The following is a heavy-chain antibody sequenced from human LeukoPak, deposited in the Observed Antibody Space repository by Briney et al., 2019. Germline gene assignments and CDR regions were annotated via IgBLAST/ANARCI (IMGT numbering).Heavy chain of an antibody. Sequence: GGSLRLSCVVSGFTFSSYAMSWVRQAPGKGLEWVSGISGSGGSTYYADSVKGRFTISRDSSKNTVFLQMNNLRADDTAVYFCAKEKWLRFDSWGQGTLVTVSS. D-gene: IGHD5-12*01. V-gene: IGHV3-23*01. CDR2: ISGSGGST. J-gene: IGHJ4*02. CDR1: GFTFSSYA. CDR3: AKEKWLRFDS.